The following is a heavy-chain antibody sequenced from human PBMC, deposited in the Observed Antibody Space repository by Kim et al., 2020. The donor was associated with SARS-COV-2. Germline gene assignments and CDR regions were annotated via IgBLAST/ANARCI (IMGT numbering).Heavy chain of an antibody. Sequence: GGSLRLSCAASGFTFSSYDMHWVRQATGKGLEWVSAIGTAGDTYYPGSVKGRFTISRENAKNSLYLQMNSLRAGDTAVYYCARAAPRYSSSWYGSGWSGFDYWGQGTLVTVSS. D-gene: IGHD6-13*01. CDR3: ARAAPRYSSSWYGSGWSGFDY. CDR1: GFTFSSYD. J-gene: IGHJ4*02. CDR2: IGTAGDT. V-gene: IGHV3-13*04.